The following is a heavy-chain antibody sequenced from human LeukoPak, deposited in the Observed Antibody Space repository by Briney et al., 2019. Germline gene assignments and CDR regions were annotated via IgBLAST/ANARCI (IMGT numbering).Heavy chain of an antibody. CDR2: ISSSSSTI. J-gene: IGHJ4*02. Sequence: PGGSLRLSCAASGFPFSSYTMNWVRQAPGKGLEWVSYISSSSSTIHYADSVKGRFTISRDNAKNSLYLQMNSLRDEDTAVYYCARVAITVSRGYFDHWGQGTLVTVSS. CDR3: ARVAITVSRGYFDH. V-gene: IGHV3-48*02. D-gene: IGHD4-11*01. CDR1: GFPFSSYT.